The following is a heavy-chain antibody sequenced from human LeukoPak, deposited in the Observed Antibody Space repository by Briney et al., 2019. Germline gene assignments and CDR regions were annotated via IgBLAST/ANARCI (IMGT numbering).Heavy chain of an antibody. D-gene: IGHD3-10*01. CDR2: IYTSGST. CDR1: GGSISSGSYY. V-gene: IGHV4-61*02. Sequence: PSQTLSLTCTVSGGSISSGSYYWSWIRQPAGKGLEWIGRIYTSGSTNYNPSLKSRVTISVDTSKNQFSLKLSSVTAADTAVYYCARDRYYYGSGNYYMDVWGKGTTVTISS. J-gene: IGHJ6*03. CDR3: ARDRYYYGSGNYYMDV.